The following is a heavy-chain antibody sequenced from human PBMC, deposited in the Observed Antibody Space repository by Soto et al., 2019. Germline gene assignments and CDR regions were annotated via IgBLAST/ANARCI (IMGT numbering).Heavy chain of an antibody. CDR3: ARGYGWKYDNRVDP. D-gene: IGHD1-7*01. V-gene: IGHV1-46*03. Sequence: QAQVVQSGTEVMEPGASVKVSCRASGYTFTGFHMHWVRQAPGQRLEWMGLINPSVGRTRIAETFQGRLTIIRQTSTSTVYMELSSLPSEDTAVYYSARGYGWKYDNRVDPWGQGTLVSVSS. CDR1: GYTFTGFH. CDR2: INPSVGRT. J-gene: IGHJ5*02.